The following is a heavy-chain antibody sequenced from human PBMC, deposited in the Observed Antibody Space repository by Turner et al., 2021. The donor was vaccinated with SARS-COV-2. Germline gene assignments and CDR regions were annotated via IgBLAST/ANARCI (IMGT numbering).Heavy chain of an antibody. J-gene: IGHJ5*02. Sequence: AQLVQHGAELKMPGFSVMVSCNASGGTFSSHAIRWVRQVPGQGLEWMGGIIPIFGTANYAQKFQGRVTITADESTRTAYMELSSLRSEDTAVYYCARARGVDYYDSSGQRFDPWGQGTLVTVSS. CDR3: ARARGVDYYDSSGQRFDP. CDR2: IIPIFGTA. V-gene: IGHV1-69*01. D-gene: IGHD3-22*01. CDR1: GGTFSSHA.